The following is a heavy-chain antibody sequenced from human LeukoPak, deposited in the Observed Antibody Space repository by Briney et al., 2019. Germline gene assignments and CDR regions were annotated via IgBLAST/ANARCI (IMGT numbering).Heavy chain of an antibody. CDR2: INTDGSST. Sequence: GGSLRLSCAASGFTFSSYWMHWVRQAPGKGLVWVSRINTDGSSTSYADSVKGRFTISRDNAKNTLYLQMNSLRAEDTAVYYCARDSSSYDAFDIWGQGTMVTVSS. CDR3: ARDSSSYDAFDI. V-gene: IGHV3-74*01. CDR1: GFTFSSYW. D-gene: IGHD6-6*01. J-gene: IGHJ3*02.